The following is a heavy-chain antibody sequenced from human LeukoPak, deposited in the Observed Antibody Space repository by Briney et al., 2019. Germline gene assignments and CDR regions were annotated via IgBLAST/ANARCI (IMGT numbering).Heavy chain of an antibody. D-gene: IGHD3-22*01. CDR3: ARDSDSSGYYFDY. Sequence: SETLSLICSVSDDSISIYYWSWIRQPPGKGLEWIGYIYHSGSTNYNPSLKSRVTISVDTSKNQFSLKLSSVTAADTAVYYCARDSDSSGYYFDYWGQGTLVTVSS. CDR2: IYHSGST. CDR1: DDSISIYY. J-gene: IGHJ4*02. V-gene: IGHV4-59*12.